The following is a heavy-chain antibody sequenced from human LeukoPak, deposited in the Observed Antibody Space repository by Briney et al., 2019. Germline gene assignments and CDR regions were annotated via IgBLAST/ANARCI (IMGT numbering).Heavy chain of an antibody. CDR3: TTDYYDSVGYSSYY. V-gene: IGHV3-15*01. J-gene: IGHJ4*02. CDR1: GFTFSKAW. D-gene: IGHD3-22*01. Sequence: GGSLRLSCAASGFTFSKAWMSWVRQAPGRGLEWVGRIKSETYDGTTDYAAPVSGRFTISRDDSKNTLYLQMNGLKAEDTAVYYCTTDYYDSVGYSSYYWGQGTLVTVSS. CDR2: IKSETYDGTT.